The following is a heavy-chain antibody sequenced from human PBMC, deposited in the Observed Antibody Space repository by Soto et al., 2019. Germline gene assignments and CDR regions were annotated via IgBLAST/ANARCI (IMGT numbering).Heavy chain of an antibody. Sequence: ASVKVSCKASGYTFTSYYMHWVRQAPGQGLEWMGIINPSGGSTSYAQKFQGRVTMTTDASTSTVYMELSSLRSEDTAVYYCAQCQLCVNYCYGMSVWGQGTTVTVSS. D-gene: IGHD2-21*01. J-gene: IGHJ6*02. CDR3: AQCQLCVNYCYGMSV. CDR1: GYTFTSYY. CDR2: INPSGGST. V-gene: IGHV1-46*03.